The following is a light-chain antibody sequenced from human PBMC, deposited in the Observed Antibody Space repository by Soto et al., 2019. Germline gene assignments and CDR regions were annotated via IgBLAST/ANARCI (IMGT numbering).Light chain of an antibody. CDR3: QQYYSTLFT. J-gene: IGKJ3*01. CDR1: QSVLYSSNNKNY. Sequence: DIVMTQSPDSLAVSLGERATINCKSSQSVLYSSNNKNYLAWYQQNPGQPPKLVIYWASTRESGVPDRFSGSESGTDFTLTISSLQAEDVAVYYCQQYYSTLFTFGPGTKVDIK. V-gene: IGKV4-1*01. CDR2: WAS.